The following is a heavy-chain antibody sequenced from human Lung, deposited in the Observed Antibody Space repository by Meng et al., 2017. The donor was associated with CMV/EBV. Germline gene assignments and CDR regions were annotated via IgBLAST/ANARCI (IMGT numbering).Heavy chain of an antibody. CDR2: ISISSGYK. V-gene: IGHV3-21*01. Sequence: GGSXRLSCAASGFIFSSYSMNWVRQAPGKGLEWVSSISISSGYKNYADSVKGRFTISRDNAKNSLYLQMNSLRAKDTAVYYCARVPYGDYPYWGQGKLVTVSS. CDR1: GFIFSSYS. J-gene: IGHJ4*02. CDR3: ARVPYGDYPY. D-gene: IGHD4-17*01.